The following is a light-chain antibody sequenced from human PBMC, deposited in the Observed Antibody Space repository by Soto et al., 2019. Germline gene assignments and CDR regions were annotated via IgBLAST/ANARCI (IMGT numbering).Light chain of an antibody. V-gene: IGKV3-20*01. Sequence: IVLTQSPGTLSLTPGERATLSCRASQSVSSSYLAWYQQKPVQAPRLLIYGASSRATGIPDRFSGSGSGTDFTLTISRLEPEDFAVYYCQQYGSSPTWTFGQGTMV. CDR1: QSVSSSY. J-gene: IGKJ1*01. CDR3: QQYGSSPTWT. CDR2: GAS.